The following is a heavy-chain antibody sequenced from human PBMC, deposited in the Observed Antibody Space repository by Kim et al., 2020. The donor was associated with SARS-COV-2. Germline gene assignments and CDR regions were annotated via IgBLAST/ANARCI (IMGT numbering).Heavy chain of an antibody. CDR1: GFPFSTYW. Sequence: GGSLRLSCAAFGFPFSTYWMIWVRQAPGKGPEWLANTNPDGSVTYHVDSVKGRFTISRDNAKNLLYLQMNSLNVDDTAVYYCARGQSWSFYWGRGTLVTVSP. J-gene: IGHJ4*02. CDR2: TNPDGSVT. V-gene: IGHV3-7*03. D-gene: IGHD1-26*01. CDR3: ARGQSWSFY.